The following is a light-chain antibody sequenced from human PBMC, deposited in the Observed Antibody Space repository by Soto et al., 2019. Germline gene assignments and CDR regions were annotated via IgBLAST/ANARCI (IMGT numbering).Light chain of an antibody. CDR3: EQRSDWPPLT. CDR2: DAS. J-gene: IGKJ4*01. Sequence: EIVLRQSPATLSLSPGERATLSCRASQSVDTYLAWYQQKPGQAPRLLIYDASNRVTGIPARFSGSGSGTDFTLTISGLEAEDFAVYYCEQRSDWPPLTFGGGTRVEIK. V-gene: IGKV3-11*01. CDR1: QSVDTY.